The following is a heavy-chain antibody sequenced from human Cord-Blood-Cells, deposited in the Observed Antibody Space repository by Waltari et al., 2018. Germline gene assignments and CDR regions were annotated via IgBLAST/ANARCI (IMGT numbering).Heavy chain of an antibody. Sequence: QLQLQESGPGLVKPSETLSLTCTVSGGSISSSSYYWGWIRQPPGKGLEWIGSIYYSGRTYYNPSLKSRVTISVDTSKNQFSLKLSSVTAADTAVYYCARHFGGSYWGAFDIWGQGTMVTVSS. CDR2: IYYSGRT. CDR1: GGSISSSSYY. CDR3: ARHFGGSYWGAFDI. D-gene: IGHD1-26*01. V-gene: IGHV4-39*01. J-gene: IGHJ3*02.